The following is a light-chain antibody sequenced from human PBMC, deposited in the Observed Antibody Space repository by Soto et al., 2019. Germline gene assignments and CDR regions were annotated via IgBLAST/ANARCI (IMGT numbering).Light chain of an antibody. CDR2: ATS. J-gene: IGKJ1*01. V-gene: IGKV1-39*01. CDR3: QQCSNLPRT. CDR1: QNIARY. Sequence: DIQLTQSPASLSASVGDRVTITCRASQNIARYLDWYQQKPGKAPNLLIYATSTLHSGVPSRFSGSGSGTDFTLTISSLQPEDFATYYCQQCSNLPRTFGQGTKVELK.